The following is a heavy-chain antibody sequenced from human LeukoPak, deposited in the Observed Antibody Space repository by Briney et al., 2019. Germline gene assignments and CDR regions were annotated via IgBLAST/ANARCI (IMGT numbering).Heavy chain of an antibody. CDR2: ISGSGGST. D-gene: IGHD3-3*01. CDR3: AGRDDFWSGYPL. J-gene: IGHJ4*02. Sequence: GGSLRLSCAASGFTFSSYAMSWVRQAPGKGLEWVSAISGSGGSTYYADSVKGRFTISRDNSKNTLYLQMNSLRAEDTAVYYCAGRDDFWSGYPLWGQGTLVTVSS. CDR1: GFTFSSYA. V-gene: IGHV3-23*01.